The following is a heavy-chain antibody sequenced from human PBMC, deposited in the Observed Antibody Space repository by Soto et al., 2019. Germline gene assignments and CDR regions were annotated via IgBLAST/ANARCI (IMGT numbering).Heavy chain of an antibody. J-gene: IGHJ5*02. CDR3: ARRRSDSSFDP. D-gene: IGHD2-21*02. CDR2: IYYSGST. CDR1: GGSISSSSYY. Sequence: SETLSLTCTVSGGSISSSSYYWGWIRQPPGKGLEWIGCIYYSGSTYYNPSLKSRVTISVDTSKNQFSLKLSSVTAADTAVYYCARRRSDSSFDPWGQGTLVTVSS. V-gene: IGHV4-39*07.